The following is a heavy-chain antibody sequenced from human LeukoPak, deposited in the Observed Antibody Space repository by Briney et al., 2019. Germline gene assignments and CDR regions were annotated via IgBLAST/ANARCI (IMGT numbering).Heavy chain of an antibody. V-gene: IGHV3-48*03. CDR2: ISSSGSTI. CDR1: GFTFSSYE. J-gene: IGHJ4*02. Sequence: PGGSLRLSCAASGFTFSSYEMNWVRQAPGKGLEWVSYISSSGSTIYYADSVKGRFTISRDNAKNSLYLQMNSLRDEDTAVYYCARARGAGPGGHFDYWGQGTLVTVSS. D-gene: IGHD6-19*01. CDR3: ARARGAGPGGHFDY.